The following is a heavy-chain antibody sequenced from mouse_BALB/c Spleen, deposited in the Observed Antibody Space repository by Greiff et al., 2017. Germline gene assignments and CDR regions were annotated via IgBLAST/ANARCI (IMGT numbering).Heavy chain of an antibody. Sequence: EVKVEESGGGLVQPGGSMKLSCVASGFTFSSYWMSWVRQSPEKGLEWVAEIRLKSDNYATHYAESVKGKFTISRDDSKSRLYLQMNSLRAEDTGIYYCTDAQGFAYWGQGTLVTVSA. CDR3: TDAQGFAY. J-gene: IGHJ3*01. CDR2: IRLKSDNYAT. CDR1: GFTFSSYW. D-gene: IGHD3-2*02. V-gene: IGHV6-3*01.